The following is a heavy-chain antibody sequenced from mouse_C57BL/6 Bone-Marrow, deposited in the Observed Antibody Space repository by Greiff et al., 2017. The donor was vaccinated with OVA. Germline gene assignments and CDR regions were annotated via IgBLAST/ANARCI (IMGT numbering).Heavy chain of an antibody. Sequence: EVNVVESGAELVRPGASVKLSCTASGFNIKDDYMHWVKERPEQGLEWIGWIDPENGDTEYASKFQGKATITADTSSKTVYLQLSSLTSEDTAVYYCTTYRYWGQGTTLTVSS. CDR1: GFNIKDDY. CDR2: IDPENGDT. V-gene: IGHV14-4*01. CDR3: TTYRY. J-gene: IGHJ2*01.